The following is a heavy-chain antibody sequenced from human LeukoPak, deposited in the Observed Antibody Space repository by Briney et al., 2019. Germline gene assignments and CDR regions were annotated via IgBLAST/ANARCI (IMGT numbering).Heavy chain of an antibody. J-gene: IGHJ1*01. CDR1: GFTFDDYA. D-gene: IGHD3-22*01. Sequence: PGGSLRLSCAASGFTFDDYAMHWVRQAPGKGLEWVSGISWNSGSIGYADSVKGRFTISRDNAKNSLYLQMNSLRAEDTAVYYCARRSDSSGYYSQHWGQGTLVTVSS. CDR3: ARRSDSSGYYSQH. CDR2: ISWNSGSI. V-gene: IGHV3-9*01.